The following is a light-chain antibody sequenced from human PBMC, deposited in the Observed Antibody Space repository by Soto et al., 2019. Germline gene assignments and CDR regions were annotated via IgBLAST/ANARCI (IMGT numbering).Light chain of an antibody. J-gene: IGLJ1*01. CDR3: SSYTTSSTRV. V-gene: IGLV2-14*01. CDR2: EVS. CDR1: SSDVGIYNY. Sequence: QSALTQPASVSGSPGQSIAISCTGSSSDVGIYNYLSWYQQHPGKVPKLIIYEVSNRPSGVSNRFSGSKSGNTASLTISGLQAEDEADYYCSSYTTSSTRVFGTGTKLTVL.